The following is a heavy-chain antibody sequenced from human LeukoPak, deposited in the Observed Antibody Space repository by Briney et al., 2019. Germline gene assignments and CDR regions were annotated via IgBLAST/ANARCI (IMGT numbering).Heavy chain of an antibody. CDR2: TRSKAYGGTT. D-gene: IGHD6-19*01. V-gene: IGHV3-49*03. CDR3: ARGRLDLGY. J-gene: IGHJ4*02. CDR1: GFTFGEYA. Sequence: GGALTLSCTGCGFTFGEYAMSWFRQAPGKGLEWVGFTRSKAYGGTTEYAASVKGRFSISRDDTKSIAYLQMNSLKTEDTAVYYCARGRLDLGYWGQGTLVTVSS.